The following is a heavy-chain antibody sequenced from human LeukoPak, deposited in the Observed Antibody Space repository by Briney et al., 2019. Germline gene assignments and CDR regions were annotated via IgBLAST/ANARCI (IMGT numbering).Heavy chain of an antibody. Sequence: SETLSLTCTVSGGSISSYYWSWIRQPPGKGLEWIGYIYYSGSTNYNPSLKSRVTISVGTSKNQFSLKLSSVTAADTAVYYCARTPLTGTTLYYYGMDVWGQGTTVTVSS. CDR3: ARTPLTGTTLYYYGMDV. D-gene: IGHD1-7*01. J-gene: IGHJ6*02. V-gene: IGHV4-59*01. CDR1: GGSISSYY. CDR2: IYYSGST.